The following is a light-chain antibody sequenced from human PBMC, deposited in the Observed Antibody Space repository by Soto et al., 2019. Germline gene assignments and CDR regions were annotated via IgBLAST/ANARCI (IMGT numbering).Light chain of an antibody. Sequence: QSVLTQPASVSGSPGQSITISCTGTSSDIGNYDFVSWYQQVPGTAPKAMIYEVSSRPSGVSNRFSGSKSGNTASLTISGLQAEDEADYYCSAYTVSRTYVFGTGTKLTVL. CDR2: EVS. CDR3: SAYTVSRTYV. V-gene: IGLV2-14*01. CDR1: SSDIGNYDF. J-gene: IGLJ1*01.